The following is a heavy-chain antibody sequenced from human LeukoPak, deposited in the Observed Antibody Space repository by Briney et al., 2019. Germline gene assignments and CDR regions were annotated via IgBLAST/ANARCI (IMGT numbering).Heavy chain of an antibody. V-gene: IGHV1-8*01. CDR2: MNPNSGNT. CDR3: ARVAYDFWSGSLLTHDY. J-gene: IGHJ4*02. CDR1: GYTFTSYD. Sequence: ASVKVSCKASGYTFTSYDINWVRQATGQGLEWMGWMNPNSGNTGYAQKFQGRVTMTRNTSISTAYMELSSLRSEDTAVYYCARVAYDFWSGSLLTHDYWGQGTLVTVSS. D-gene: IGHD3-3*01.